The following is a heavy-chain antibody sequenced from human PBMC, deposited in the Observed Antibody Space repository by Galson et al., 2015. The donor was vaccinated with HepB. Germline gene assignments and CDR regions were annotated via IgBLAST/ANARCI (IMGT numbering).Heavy chain of an antibody. CDR2: IKQDGSEK. V-gene: IGHV3-7*03. J-gene: IGHJ6*03. Sequence: SLRLSCAASGFTFSSSCMSWVRQAPGKGLEWVANIKQDGSEKNYVDSVKGRFTISRDNAKNSLYLQMNSLRAEDTAIYYCAREVVPAQDTYYYYYYMDVWGQGTLVTVSS. CDR3: AREVVPAQDTYYYYYYMDV. D-gene: IGHD2-2*01. CDR1: GFTFSSSC.